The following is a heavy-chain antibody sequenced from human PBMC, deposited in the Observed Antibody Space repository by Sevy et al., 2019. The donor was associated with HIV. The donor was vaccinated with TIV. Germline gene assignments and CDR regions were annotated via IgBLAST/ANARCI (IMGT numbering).Heavy chain of an antibody. J-gene: IGHJ4*02. D-gene: IGHD3-16*01. CDR3: ANDHKLWSGGGCVHH. V-gene: IGHV3-30*18. CDR2: ISYDGNNN. CDR1: GFTFSSYA. Sequence: GGSLRLSCAASGFTFSSYAIHWVRQAPGKGLEWVAVISYDGNNNDYADSVQGRFTVSRDNSKNTLYVQMNSLRAEVTAVYYCANDHKLWSGGGCVHHWGQGTLVTVSS.